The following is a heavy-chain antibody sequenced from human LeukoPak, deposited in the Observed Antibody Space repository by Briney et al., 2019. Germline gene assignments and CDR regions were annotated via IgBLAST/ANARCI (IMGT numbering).Heavy chain of an antibody. V-gene: IGHV3-7*01. CDR1: GFIFSSYW. CDR3: ARDAGYGYDRFDY. D-gene: IGHD5-18*01. Sequence: GGSLRLSCAASGFIFSSYWMAWVRQAPGKGLVWVANIKEDGSEKNYVDSVKGRFTISRDNAKNSLYLQVNRLRAEDTAVYYCARDAGYGYDRFDYWGQGTQVTVSS. CDR2: IKEDGSEK. J-gene: IGHJ4*02.